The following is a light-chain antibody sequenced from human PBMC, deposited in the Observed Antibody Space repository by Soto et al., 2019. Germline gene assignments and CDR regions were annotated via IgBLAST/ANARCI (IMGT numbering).Light chain of an antibody. J-gene: IGLJ1*01. CDR3: AARDDSLNVYL. CDR1: SSNIGTNA. Sequence: QSVLTQPPSVSGTPGQRDTISCFGSSSNIGTNAVNWYQQLPGAAPKLLIYSDSQRPSGVPDRFSGSKSGTSASLAISGLQSEDEADYYCAARDDSLNVYLFGAGTKLTVL. V-gene: IGLV1-44*01. CDR2: SDS.